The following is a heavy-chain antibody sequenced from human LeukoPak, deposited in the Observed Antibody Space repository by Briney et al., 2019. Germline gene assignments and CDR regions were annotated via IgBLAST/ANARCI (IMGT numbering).Heavy chain of an antibody. V-gene: IGHV3-23*01. CDR3: AKRGDVWSDSYAFALDV. CDR2: IRYNGAST. J-gene: IGHJ6*02. D-gene: IGHD3-3*01. CDR1: GFTFSSHA. Sequence: PGGSLRLSCAASGFTFSSHAMSWVRQAPGKGLEWVSGIRYNGASTYYADSVRGRFTISRDNSENTLYLQMNSLRAEDTAIYYCAKRGDVWSDSYAFALDVWGQGTTVTVSS.